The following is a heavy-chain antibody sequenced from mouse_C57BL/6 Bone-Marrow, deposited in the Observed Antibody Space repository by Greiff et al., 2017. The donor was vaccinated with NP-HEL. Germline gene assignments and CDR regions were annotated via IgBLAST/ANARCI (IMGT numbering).Heavy chain of an antibody. CDR3: ARNLDLDGFHWYFDV. CDR1: GFTFSDYG. V-gene: IGHV5-17*01. Sequence: EVQGVESGGGLVKPGGSLKLSCAASGFTFSDYGMHWVRQAPEQGLEWVAYISSGSSTIYYADTVKGRFTISRDNAKNTLFLQMTSLRSEDTAMYYCARNLDLDGFHWYFDVWGTGTTVTVSS. D-gene: IGHD2-3*01. CDR2: ISSGSSTI. J-gene: IGHJ1*03.